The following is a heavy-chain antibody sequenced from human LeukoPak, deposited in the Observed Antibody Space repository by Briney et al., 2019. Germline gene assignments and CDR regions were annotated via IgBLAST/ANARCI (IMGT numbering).Heavy chain of an antibody. CDR1: GGSISSTIYY. J-gene: IGHJ4*02. D-gene: IGHD3-16*01. Sequence: PSETLSLTCTVSGGSISSTIYYWGWIRQPPGKGLEWIGNIYYTGSTHYNPSLKSRVTISVDTSKNQFSLNLSSVTAADTAVYYCARHESVGPSNFDYWGQGTLVTVSS. CDR2: IYYTGST. V-gene: IGHV4-39*01. CDR3: ARHESVGPSNFDY.